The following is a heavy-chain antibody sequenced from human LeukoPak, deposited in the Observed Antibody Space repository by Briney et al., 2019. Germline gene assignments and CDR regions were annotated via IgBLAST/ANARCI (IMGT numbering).Heavy chain of an antibody. V-gene: IGHV3-64D*06. CDR3: VSGYSCGETYY. J-gene: IGHJ4*02. D-gene: IGHD5-18*01. Sequence: TGGSLRLSCSASGFTFSSYAMHWVRQAPGKGLEYVSAISSNGGSTYYADSVKGRFTISRDNSKNTLYLQMSSLRAEDTAVYYCVSGYSCGETYYWGQGTLVTVSS. CDR1: GFTFSSYA. CDR2: ISSNGGST.